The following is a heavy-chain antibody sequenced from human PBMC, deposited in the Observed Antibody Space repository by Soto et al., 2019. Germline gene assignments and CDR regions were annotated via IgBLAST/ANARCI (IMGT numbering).Heavy chain of an antibody. CDR1: GGSFSGYY. D-gene: IGHD3-3*01. Sequence: PSETLSLTCAVYGGSFSGYYWSWIRQPPGKGLEWIGEINHSGSTNYNPSLKSRVTISVDTSKNQFSLKLSSVTAADTAVYYCARARIRFLGWLRGGHWFDPWGQGTLVTVSS. V-gene: IGHV4-34*01. CDR2: INHSGST. CDR3: ARARIRFLGWLRGGHWFDP. J-gene: IGHJ5*02.